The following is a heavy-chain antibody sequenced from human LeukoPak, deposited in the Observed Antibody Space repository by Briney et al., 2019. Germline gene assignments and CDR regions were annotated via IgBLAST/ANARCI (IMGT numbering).Heavy chain of an antibody. V-gene: IGHV4-30-4*01. CDR2: MYYSGST. CDR3: ARPYYYDSRIDP. Sequence: ASETLSLTCTVSGGSISSGDYYWSWIRQPPGKGLEWIAYMYYSGSTYYNPSLKSRVTMSADTSKNQLSLKLSSVTAADTAVYYCARPYYYDSRIDPWGQGILVTVSS. D-gene: IGHD3-22*01. CDR1: GGSISSGDYY. J-gene: IGHJ5*02.